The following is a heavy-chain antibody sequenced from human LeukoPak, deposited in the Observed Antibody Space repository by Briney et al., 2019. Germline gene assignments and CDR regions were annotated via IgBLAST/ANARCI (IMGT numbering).Heavy chain of an antibody. D-gene: IGHD2-2*02. J-gene: IGHJ4*02. V-gene: IGHV3-23*01. CDR3: AKVSQIYCSSTSCYNDY. Sequence: GGSLRLSCAASGFTFSSYAMSWVRQAPGKGLEWVSAISGSGGSTYYADSVKGRFTISRDNSKNTLYLQRNSLRAEDTAVYHCAKVSQIYCSSTSCYNDYWGQGTLVTVSS. CDR1: GFTFSSYA. CDR2: ISGSGGST.